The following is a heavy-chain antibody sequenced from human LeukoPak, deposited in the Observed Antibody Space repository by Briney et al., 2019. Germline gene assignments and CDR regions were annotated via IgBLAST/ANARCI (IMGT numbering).Heavy chain of an antibody. Sequence: PSETLSLTCTVSGGSISSSSYYWGWLRQPPGKGLEWVGSIYYSGSTYYNPSLKSRVTISVDTSKNQFSLKLSSVTAADTAVYYCARLYGSGSYGQNWGQGTLVTVSS. D-gene: IGHD3-10*01. J-gene: IGHJ4*02. V-gene: IGHV4-39*01. CDR2: IYYSGST. CDR1: GGSISSSSYY. CDR3: ARLYGSGSYGQN.